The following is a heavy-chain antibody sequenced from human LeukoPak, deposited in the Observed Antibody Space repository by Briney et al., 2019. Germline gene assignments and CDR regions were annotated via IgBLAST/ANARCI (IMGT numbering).Heavy chain of an antibody. J-gene: IGHJ5*01. CDR1: GYSVSSGYF. D-gene: IGHD2-8*01. V-gene: IGHV4-38-2*02. CDR2: MYHTGST. Sequence: SSETLSLTCTVSGYSVSSGYFWGWIRRPPGKRLEGIENMYHTGSTYYNQSLKSRVTITIDTPKNQFSLKLRSVTAADTAVYYCVSPKTNGEFDSWGQGSLVTVSS. CDR3: VSPKTNGEFDS.